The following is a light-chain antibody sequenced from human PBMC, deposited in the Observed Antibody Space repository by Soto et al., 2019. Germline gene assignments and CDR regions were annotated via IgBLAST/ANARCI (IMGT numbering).Light chain of an antibody. J-gene: IGLJ3*02. CDR2: RNN. CDR1: SSNLGSNF. Sequence: QAVVTQPPSASGTPGQRVTISCSGSSSNLGSNFVYWYQQLPGAAPKLLISRNNERPSGVPDRFSRSKSGTSASLAISGLRSEDEADYHCAAWDDSLSGVVFGGGTKLTVL. CDR3: AAWDDSLSGVV. V-gene: IGLV1-47*01.